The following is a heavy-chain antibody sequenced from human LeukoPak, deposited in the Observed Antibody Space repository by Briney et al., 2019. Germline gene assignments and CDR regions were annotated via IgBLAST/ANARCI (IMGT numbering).Heavy chain of an antibody. CDR2: MYYSGRT. V-gene: IGHV4-59*08. Sequence: SETLSLTCTVSTGRIHTFYYSWIRQSPGKGLEWIGYMYYSGRTNYNPTLGSRVTAPVDTSKTVFSLKLSSVTAADTAVDYCAISTSYCRGTSCPLDYWGQGTSVTVSS. D-gene: IGHD2-2*01. CDR1: TGRIHTFY. CDR3: AISTSYCRGTSCPLDY. J-gene: IGHJ4*02.